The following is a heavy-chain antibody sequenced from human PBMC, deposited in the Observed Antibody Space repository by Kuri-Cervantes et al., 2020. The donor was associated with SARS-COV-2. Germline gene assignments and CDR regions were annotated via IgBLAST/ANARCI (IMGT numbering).Heavy chain of an antibody. Sequence: GESLKISCAASGFSFSSYAMSWVRQAPGKGLERVSAISGSGDNTYYADPVKGRFTISRDNSQNTVYLQMNSLRGEDTALYYCAQDVSQLGRACRYWGQGTLVTVSS. CDR2: ISGSGDNT. J-gene: IGHJ4*02. CDR3: AQDVSQLGRACRY. D-gene: IGHD6-6*01. CDR1: GFSFSSYA. V-gene: IGHV3-23*01.